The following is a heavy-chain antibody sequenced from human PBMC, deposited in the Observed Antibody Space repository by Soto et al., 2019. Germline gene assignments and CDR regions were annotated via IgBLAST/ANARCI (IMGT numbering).Heavy chain of an antibody. J-gene: IGHJ4*02. CDR3: ARRGSSCGYFDY. V-gene: IGHV1-69*06. CDR1: GGTFSSYA. CDR2: IIPIFGTA. D-gene: IGHD3-16*01. Sequence: QVQLVQSGAEVKKPGSSVKVSCKASGGTFSSYAISWVRQAPGQGLEWMGGIIPIFGTANYAQKFQGRVTITADNSTSTAYMELSSLGSGDTAVYYGARRGSSCGYFDYGGQGALVTVSS.